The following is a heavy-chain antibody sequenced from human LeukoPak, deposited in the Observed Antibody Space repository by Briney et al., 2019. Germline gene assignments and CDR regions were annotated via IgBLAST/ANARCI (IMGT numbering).Heavy chain of an antibody. J-gene: IGHJ4*02. Sequence: GGSLRLSCAASGFTFSSYSMNWVRQAPGKGLEWVSSISSSSSYIYYADSVKGRFTISRDNSKNTLYLQMGSLRAEDMAVYYCARGETQQLLWFGELLSGFDYWGQGTLVTVSS. D-gene: IGHD3-10*01. V-gene: IGHV3-21*01. CDR2: ISSSSSYI. CDR3: ARGETQQLLWFGELLSGFDY. CDR1: GFTFSSYS.